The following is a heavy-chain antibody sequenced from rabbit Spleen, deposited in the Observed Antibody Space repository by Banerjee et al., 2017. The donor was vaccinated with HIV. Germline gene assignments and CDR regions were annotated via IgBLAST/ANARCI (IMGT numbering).Heavy chain of an antibody. CDR2: IYAGSSGST. V-gene: IGHV1S40*01. CDR3: ARDLTDVIGRNFGW. CDR1: GFSFSSGYD. Sequence: LVESGGGLVKPGASLTLTCKASGFSFSSGYDMCWVRQAPGKGLEWIACIYAGSSGSTYYASWAKGRFSISRTWSTTVTLQMTSLTAADTATYFCARDLTDVIGRNFGWWGQGTLVTVS. J-gene: IGHJ3*01. D-gene: IGHD4-1*01.